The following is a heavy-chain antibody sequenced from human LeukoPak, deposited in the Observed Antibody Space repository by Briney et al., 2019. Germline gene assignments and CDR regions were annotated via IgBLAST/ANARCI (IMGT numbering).Heavy chain of an antibody. CDR2: IIPIFCAL. V-gene: IGHV1-69*06. J-gene: IGHJ4*02. CDR3: ARTGKTYYDFWSGMYYFDY. Sequence: SVKVSCKASRGTYSSYANNWVRQAPGQRLEWMGRIIPIFCALKYAQKFHGRVTHTADKYTSTAYMELSSLRSEDTAVYYCARTGKTYYDFWSGMYYFDYWGQGTLVTVSS. D-gene: IGHD3-3*01. CDR1: RGTYSSYA.